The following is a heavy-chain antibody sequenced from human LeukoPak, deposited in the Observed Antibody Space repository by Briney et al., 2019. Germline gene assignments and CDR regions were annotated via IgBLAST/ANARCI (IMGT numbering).Heavy chain of an antibody. CDR2: VYYSGAT. V-gene: IGHV4-59*08. J-gene: IGHJ4*02. CDR3: ARRVAVTGIYCFDL. Sequence: SETLSPTCTVSGGSISAYYWSWIRQPPGEGLEWIGYVYYSGATNYNPSLKSRVTISLETSKNQFSLRLSSVTAADTAVYYCARRVAVTGIYCFDLWGQGTPVTVSS. CDR1: GGSISAYY. D-gene: IGHD6-19*01.